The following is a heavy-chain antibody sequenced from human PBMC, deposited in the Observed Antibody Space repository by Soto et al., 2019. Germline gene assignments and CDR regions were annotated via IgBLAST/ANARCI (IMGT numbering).Heavy chain of an antibody. J-gene: IGHJ4*02. V-gene: IGHV3-43*01. Sequence: VGSLRLSCAASGFTFDDFSMHWVRQAPGKGLEWVSLIGRDGIYTYYADSVKGRFTISRDNGKNSLYLQMNSLRTEDTAFYFCAKEKHDASWTAFDYWGQGTLVTVSS. CDR2: IGRDGIYT. D-gene: IGHD2-2*01. CDR3: AKEKHDASWTAFDY. CDR1: GFTFDDFS.